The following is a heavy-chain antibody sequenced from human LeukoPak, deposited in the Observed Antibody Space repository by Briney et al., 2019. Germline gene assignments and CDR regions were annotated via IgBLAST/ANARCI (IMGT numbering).Heavy chain of an antibody. J-gene: IGHJ4*02. CDR3: AKDGIAVAVTEVDY. CDR2: ISYDGSNK. Sequence: GGPLRLSCAASGFTFSSYGMHWVRQAPGKGLEWVAVISYDGSNKYYADSVKGRFTISRDNSKNTLYLQMNSLRAEDTAVYYCAKDGIAVAVTEVDYWGQGTLVTVSS. D-gene: IGHD6-19*01. V-gene: IGHV3-30*18. CDR1: GFTFSSYG.